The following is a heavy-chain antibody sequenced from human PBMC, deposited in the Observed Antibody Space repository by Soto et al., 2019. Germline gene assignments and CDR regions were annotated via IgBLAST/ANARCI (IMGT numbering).Heavy chain of an antibody. V-gene: IGHV3-23*01. CDR1: GFTFSSYA. CDR3: AKDVRMAFDFWTDYPPSYDF. D-gene: IGHD3-3*01. Sequence: EVQVLESGGGLVQPGGSLRLSCAASGFTFSSYAMDWVRQAPGKGLEWVSGLSGGGGRTYYADSVKGRFTITRDNAKNTLYLDMNSLRAEETAIYYCAKDVRMAFDFWTDYPPSYDFWGQGTLVTVSS. CDR2: LSGGGGRT. J-gene: IGHJ4*02.